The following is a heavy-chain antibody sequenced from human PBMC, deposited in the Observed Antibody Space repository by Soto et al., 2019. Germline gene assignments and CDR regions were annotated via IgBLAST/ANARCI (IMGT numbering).Heavy chain of an antibody. D-gene: IGHD2-21*02. CDR3: ARQRTTVVTQAYFDH. J-gene: IGHJ4*02. V-gene: IGHV4-39*01. Sequence: SETLSLTCIVSGASISSSSYYWGCIRQPPGKGLEWIRSIYYSGRNYYNPSFKIRVTISIDTSKNQFSLKLSSVTATHTAVYYRARQRTTVVTQAYFDHWGQGALVTVSS. CDR2: IYYSGRN. CDR1: GASISSSSYY.